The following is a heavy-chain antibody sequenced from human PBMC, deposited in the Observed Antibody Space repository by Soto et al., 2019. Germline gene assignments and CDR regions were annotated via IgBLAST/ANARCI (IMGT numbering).Heavy chain of an antibody. CDR3: ARHVPPYTMIVVVIPPYFDY. D-gene: IGHD3-22*01. CDR2: IYYSGST. CDR1: GGSISSSSYY. Sequence: SETLSLTCTVSGGSISSSSYYWGWIRQPPGKGLEWIGSIYYSGSTYYNPSLKSRLTISVDTSKNQFSLKLSSVTAADTAVYYCARHVPPYTMIVVVIPPYFDYWGQGTLVTVSS. J-gene: IGHJ4*02. V-gene: IGHV4-39*01.